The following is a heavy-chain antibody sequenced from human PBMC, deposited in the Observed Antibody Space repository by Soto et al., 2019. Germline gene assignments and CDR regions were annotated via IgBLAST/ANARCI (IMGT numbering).Heavy chain of an antibody. CDR2: ISAYNGNT. J-gene: IGHJ4*02. CDR3: ARDGGDFDWPIDY. V-gene: IGHV1-18*01. D-gene: IGHD3-9*01. Sequence: QVQLVQSGAEVKKPGASVKVSCKASGYTFTSYGISWVRQAPGQGLEWMGWISAYNGNTNYAQKLQGRVTMTTDTSRSTVYMERRSMRSDDTAVYYCARDGGDFDWPIDYWGQGTLVTVSS. CDR1: GYTFTSYG.